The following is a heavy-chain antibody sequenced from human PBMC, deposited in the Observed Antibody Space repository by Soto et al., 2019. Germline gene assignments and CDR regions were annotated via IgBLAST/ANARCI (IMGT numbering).Heavy chain of an antibody. V-gene: IGHV1-3*01. J-gene: IGHJ4*02. Sequence: GASVKVSCKASGYTFSKYAVHWVRQAPGQRLEWMGWIHAGNGETKYSQNFQGRVTITRDKSATTTYMELSTLTFEDTAVYYCARPGYDAGFDFWGQGALVTVSS. D-gene: IGHD5-12*01. CDR1: GYTFSKYA. CDR3: ARPGYDAGFDF. CDR2: IHAGNGET.